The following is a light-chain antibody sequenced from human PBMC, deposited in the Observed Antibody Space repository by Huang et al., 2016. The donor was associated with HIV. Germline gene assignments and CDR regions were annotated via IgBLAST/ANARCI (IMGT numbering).Light chain of an antibody. CDR2: KAS. CDR1: QSISSW. Sequence: DIQMTQSPSTLSASVGDRVTITCRALQSISSWLAWEQQKPGKAPKRLNYKASSLESGVASRFSGSASGTEFTLTISSLQPDDFATYYCQQYNSYSSFGGGTKVEIK. J-gene: IGKJ4*01. CDR3: QQYNSYSS. V-gene: IGKV1-5*03.